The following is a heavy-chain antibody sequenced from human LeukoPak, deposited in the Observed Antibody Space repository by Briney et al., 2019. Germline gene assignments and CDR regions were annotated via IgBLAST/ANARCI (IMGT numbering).Heavy chain of an antibody. J-gene: IGHJ4*02. D-gene: IGHD1-26*01. V-gene: IGHV4-39*07. CDR1: GDSISSSKKY. Sequence: SETLSLTCTVSGDSISSSKKYWGWVRQPPGKGLEWIGEINHSGSTNYNPPLKSRVTISVDTSKNQFSLKLSSVTAADTAVYYCARDRGSQPFIDYWGQGTLVTVSS. CDR3: ARDRGSQPFIDY. CDR2: INHSGST.